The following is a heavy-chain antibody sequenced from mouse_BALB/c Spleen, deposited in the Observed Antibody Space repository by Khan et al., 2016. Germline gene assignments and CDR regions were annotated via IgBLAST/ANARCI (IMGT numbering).Heavy chain of an antibody. J-gene: IGHJ1*01. V-gene: IGHV2-9*02. CDR2: IWAGGST. CDR3: ARDRGGYYGNYDWYFDV. CDR1: GFSLTSYG. D-gene: IGHD2-1*01. Sequence: QVQLKESGPGLVAPSQSLSITCTVSGFSLTSYGVHWVRQPPGKGLEWLGVIWAGGSTNYNSALMSRLSISKDNSKSQVFLKMNSLQTDDTAMYYCARDRGGYYGNYDWYFDVWGAGTTVTVSS.